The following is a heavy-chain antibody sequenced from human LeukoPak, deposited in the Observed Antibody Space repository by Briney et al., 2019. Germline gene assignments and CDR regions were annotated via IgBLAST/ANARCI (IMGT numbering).Heavy chain of an antibody. CDR1: GFAFASFA. CDR2: IKQDGSEK. CDR3: ARFPLAVADAFDI. J-gene: IGHJ3*02. Sequence: QTGGSLRLSCAASGFAFASFALSWVRQAPGKGLEWVANIKQDGSEKYYVDSVKGRFTISRDNAKNSLYLQMNSLRAEDTAVYYCARFPLAVADAFDIWGQGTMVTVSS. D-gene: IGHD6-19*01. V-gene: IGHV3-7*04.